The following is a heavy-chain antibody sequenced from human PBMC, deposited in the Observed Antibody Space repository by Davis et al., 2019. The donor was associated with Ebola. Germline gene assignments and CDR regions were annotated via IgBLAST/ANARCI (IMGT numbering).Heavy chain of an antibody. CDR2: ISPNTGGT. CDR3: ARDRGQYDFWIKYNWFDP. D-gene: IGHD3-3*01. V-gene: IGHV1-2*02. CDR1: GYTFTVYY. J-gene: IGHJ5*02. Sequence: ASVKVSCKASGYTFTVYYMHWVRQAPGQGLEWMGWISPNTGGTIYAQKFQDRVTMTRDTSISTAYMELRSLRSDDTAVYYCARDRGQYDFWIKYNWFDPWGQGTLVIVSS.